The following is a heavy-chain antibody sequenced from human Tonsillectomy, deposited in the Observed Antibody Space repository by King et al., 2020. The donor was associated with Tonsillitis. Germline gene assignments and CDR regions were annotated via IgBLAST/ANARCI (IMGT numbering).Heavy chain of an antibody. CDR2: IYYSGST. CDR3: ARHSRLEYYFVY. J-gene: IGHJ4*02. CDR1: GGSISSSSYH. V-gene: IGHV4-39*07. D-gene: IGHD6-6*01. Sequence: LQLQESGPGLVKPSETLSLTCTVSGGSISSSSYHWGWIRQPPGKGLEWIGTIYYSGSTYYNPSLKSRVTISVDTSKNQFSLKLSSVTAADTAVYYCARHSRLEYYFVYWGQGTLVTVSS.